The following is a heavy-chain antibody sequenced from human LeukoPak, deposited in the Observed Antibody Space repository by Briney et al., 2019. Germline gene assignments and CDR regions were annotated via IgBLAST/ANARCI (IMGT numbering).Heavy chain of an antibody. CDR3: SCAQTRDRRIVSAVMRMSYFFDS. J-gene: IGHJ4*02. Sequence: PSETLSLTFGVYGGTFRDSLWTWIRPPPGRGLAWIGGINDSGINNYNPSLHRRVTVSIDTSKSQFSLHSTSETPAYTAVYFLSCAQTRDRRIVSAVMRMSYFFDSWGPGALVTISS. V-gene: IGHV4-34*08. CDR2: INDSGIN. CDR1: GGTFRDSL. D-gene: IGHD5/OR15-5a*01.